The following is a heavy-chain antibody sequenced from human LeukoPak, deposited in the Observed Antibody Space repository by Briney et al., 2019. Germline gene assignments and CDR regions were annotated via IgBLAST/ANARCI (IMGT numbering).Heavy chain of an antibody. CDR3: AVTRTGTVTTFYY. V-gene: IGHV1-69*05. CDR1: GGTFSSYA. Sequence: ASVKVSCKASGGTFSSYAISWVRQAPGQGLEWMGRIIPIFGTANYAQKFQGRVTITTDESTSTAYMELSSLRSEDTAVYYCAVTRTGTVTTFYYWGQGTLVTVSS. D-gene: IGHD4-17*01. J-gene: IGHJ4*02. CDR2: IIPIFGTA.